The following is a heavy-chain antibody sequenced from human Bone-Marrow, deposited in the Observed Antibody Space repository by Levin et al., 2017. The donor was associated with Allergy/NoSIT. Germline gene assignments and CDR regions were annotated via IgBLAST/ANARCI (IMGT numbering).Heavy chain of an antibody. CDR3: ARDKDWSFDY. Sequence: GESLKISCAASGFAFSSYSMHWVRHAPGKGLEWVSYISTSGSTIDSAGSVKGRFTVSRDNAKNSVYLQMNSLRAEDTGVYYCARDKDWSFDYWGQGTLVTVSS. D-gene: IGHD3-9*01. V-gene: IGHV3-48*01. CDR1: GFAFSSYS. CDR2: ISTSGSTI. J-gene: IGHJ4*02.